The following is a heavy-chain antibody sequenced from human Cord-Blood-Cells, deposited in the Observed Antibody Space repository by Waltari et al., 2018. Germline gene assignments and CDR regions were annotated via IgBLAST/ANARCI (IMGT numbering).Heavy chain of an antibody. CDR1: GYHFTSFG. V-gene: IGHV1-18*04. CDR2: ISAYNGNT. Sequence: VQLVQAGAEVRKPGASVKVSCKVYGYHFTSFGIRWVRQAPGQGLEWMGGISAYNGNTNYAQTLQGRVTMTTDTSTSTAFMELRSLRSDDTAVYYCASKTHWGQGTLVTVSS. CDR3: ASKTH. J-gene: IGHJ4*02.